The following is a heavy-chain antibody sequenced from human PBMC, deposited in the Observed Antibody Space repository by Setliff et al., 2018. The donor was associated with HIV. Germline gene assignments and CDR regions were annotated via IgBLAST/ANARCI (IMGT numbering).Heavy chain of an antibody. CDR2: IKTKTDVGTT. CDR3: TTIKSYGAFDF. V-gene: IGHV3-15*01. D-gene: IGHD5-18*01. J-gene: IGHJ4*02. Sequence: KPGGSLRLSCAASGFTFSSSWMHWVCQAPGKGLEWVGRIKTKTDVGTTDYAAPVKGRFTLSRDDSKNMLYLQMNSLKTEDTALYFCTTIKSYGAFDFWGQGALVTVSS. CDR1: GFTFSSSW.